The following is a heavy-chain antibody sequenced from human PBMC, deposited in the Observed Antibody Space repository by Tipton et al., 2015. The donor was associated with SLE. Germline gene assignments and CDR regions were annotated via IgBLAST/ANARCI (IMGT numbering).Heavy chain of an antibody. V-gene: IGHV3-53*01. CDR2: IYSGGST. J-gene: IGHJ6*03. D-gene: IGHD3-10*01. CDR1: GFTVSSNY. CDR3: ASVGSYYYYYMDV. Sequence: SLRLSCAASGFTVSSNYMSWVRQAPGKGLGWVSVIYSGGSTYYADSVKGRFTIPRDNSKNTLYLQMNSLRAEDTAVYYCASVGSYYYYYMDVWGKGTTVTVSS.